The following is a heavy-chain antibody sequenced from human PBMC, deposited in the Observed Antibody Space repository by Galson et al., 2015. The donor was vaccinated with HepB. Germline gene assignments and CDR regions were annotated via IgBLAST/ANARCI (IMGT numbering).Heavy chain of an antibody. CDR2: INPRGGST. V-gene: IGHV1-46*01. CDR1: GYTFTSYY. J-gene: IGHJ4*02. CDR3: ARDPGDRFLDY. D-gene: IGHD1-14*01. Sequence: SVKVSCKASGYTFTSYYMHWVRQAPGQGLEWMGIINPRGGSTSYAQKFQGRVTMTRDTSTSTVYMELSSLRSEDTAVYYCARDPGDRFLDYWGQGTLVTASS.